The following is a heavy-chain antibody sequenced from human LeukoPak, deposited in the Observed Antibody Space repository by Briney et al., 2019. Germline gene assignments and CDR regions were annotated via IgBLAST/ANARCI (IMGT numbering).Heavy chain of an antibody. J-gene: IGHJ4*02. Sequence: GGSLRLSCAASGFTFDDYAMPWVRQAPGKGLEWVSGISWNSGSIGYADSVKGRFTISRDNAKNSLYLQMNSLRAEDTALYYCATDPSSGYDYWGQGTLVTVSS. CDR3: ATDPSSGYDY. CDR1: GFTFDDYA. CDR2: ISWNSGSI. D-gene: IGHD3-22*01. V-gene: IGHV3-9*01.